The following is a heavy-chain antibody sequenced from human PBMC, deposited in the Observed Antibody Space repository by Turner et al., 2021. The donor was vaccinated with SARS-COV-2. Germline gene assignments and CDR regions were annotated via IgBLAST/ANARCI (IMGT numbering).Heavy chain of an antibody. D-gene: IGHD5-12*01. CDR3: ARVSLEADSGGHFYFDY. V-gene: IGHV5-10-1*01. CDR1: GYSFTSHW. Sequence: EVQLVQSGAEVKKPGESLRISCTGSGYSFTSHWISWVRQMPGKGLEWMGRIDPSDSYTNYSPSFQGHVTISADKSISTAYLQWSSLKASDTAMYYCARVSLEADSGGHFYFDYWGQGTLVTVSS. CDR2: IDPSDSYT. J-gene: IGHJ4*02.